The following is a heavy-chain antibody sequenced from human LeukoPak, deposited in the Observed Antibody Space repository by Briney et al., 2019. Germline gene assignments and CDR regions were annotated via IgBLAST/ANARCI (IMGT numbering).Heavy chain of an antibody. CDR3: ARDQHSSGWYQNNWFDP. Sequence: SVKVSCKASGGTFSSYAISWVRQAPGQGLEWMGGIIPIFGTANYAQKLQGRVTMTTDTSTSTAYMELRSLRSDDTAVYYCARDQHSSGWYQNNWFDPWGQGTLVTVSS. D-gene: IGHD6-19*01. CDR1: GGTFSSYA. J-gene: IGHJ5*02. V-gene: IGHV1-69*05. CDR2: IIPIFGTA.